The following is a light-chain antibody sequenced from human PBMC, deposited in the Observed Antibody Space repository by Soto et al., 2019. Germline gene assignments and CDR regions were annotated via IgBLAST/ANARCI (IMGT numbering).Light chain of an antibody. CDR2: EGS. V-gene: IGLV2-14*02. CDR1: SSDVGSYRF. J-gene: IGLJ1*01. Sequence: QSVLTQPASVSGSPGQSITISCTGTSSDVGSYRFVSWYQQHPGKAPTLMIYEGSERPSGVSDRFSGSKSAFTASLTISGLQAEDEAHYYCSSYTTSYFYVFGPGTKVTVL. CDR3: SSYTTSYFYV.